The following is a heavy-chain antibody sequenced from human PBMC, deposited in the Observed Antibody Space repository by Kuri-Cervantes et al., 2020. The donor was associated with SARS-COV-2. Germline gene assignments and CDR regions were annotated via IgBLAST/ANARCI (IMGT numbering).Heavy chain of an antibody. Sequence: GGSLRLSCAASGFTLSSYWRSWVRQAPGKGLEWVANIKQDGSEKYYVESVKGRFTICRDNAKNSLYLQMNSLRAEDTAVYYCARDGDFWSGYSEGYCSGGSCYPGDWGQGTLVTVSS. D-gene: IGHD2-15*01. CDR1: GFTLSSYW. CDR3: ARDGDFWSGYSEGYCSGGSCYPGD. CDR2: IKQDGSEK. J-gene: IGHJ4*02. V-gene: IGHV3-7*03.